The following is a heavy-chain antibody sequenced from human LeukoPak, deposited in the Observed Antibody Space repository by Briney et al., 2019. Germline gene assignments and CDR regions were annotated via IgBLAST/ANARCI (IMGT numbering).Heavy chain of an antibody. Sequence: PGGSLRLSCAASGFTFSSYAMHWVRQAPGKGLEWVAVIWYDGSNKYYADSVKGRFTISRDNSKNTLYLQMNSLRAEDTAVYYCARDGGLYSSSWFDYWGQGTLVTVSS. D-gene: IGHD6-13*01. J-gene: IGHJ4*02. CDR2: IWYDGSNK. V-gene: IGHV3-33*08. CDR1: GFTFSSYA. CDR3: ARDGGLYSSSWFDY.